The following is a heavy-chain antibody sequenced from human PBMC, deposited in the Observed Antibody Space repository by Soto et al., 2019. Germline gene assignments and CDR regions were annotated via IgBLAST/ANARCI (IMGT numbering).Heavy chain of an antibody. CDR1: GYTFTSHD. V-gene: IGHV1-8*01. Sequence: QVQLVQSGAEVKKPGASVKVSCKASGYTFTSHDINWMRQTTGQGLEWMGWMNPNSGHTNYAQKFQGRVTMTRDTSINTAYMELTNLRSEDTAIYYSASDMSTTWGQGTLVTVSS. J-gene: IGHJ5*02. D-gene: IGHD2-2*01. CDR3: ASDMSTT. CDR2: MNPNSGHT.